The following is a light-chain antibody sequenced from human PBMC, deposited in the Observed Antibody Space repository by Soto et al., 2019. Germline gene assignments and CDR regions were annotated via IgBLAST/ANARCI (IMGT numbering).Light chain of an antibody. J-gene: IGLJ1*01. Sequence: QSVLTQPASVSGSPGQSITISCTGTSSDVGSYNLVSWYQHHPGTAPKLIIYEVTKRPSGVSNRFSASKSGNTASLTISGLQAEDDADYYCCSYAPTRNSYVFGSGTMVTVL. CDR3: CSYAPTRNSYV. CDR2: EVT. CDR1: SSDVGSYNL. V-gene: IGLV2-23*02.